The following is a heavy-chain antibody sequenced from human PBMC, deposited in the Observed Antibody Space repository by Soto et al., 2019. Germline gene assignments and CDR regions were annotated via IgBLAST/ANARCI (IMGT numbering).Heavy chain of an antibody. D-gene: IGHD2-21*02. Sequence: PSETLSLTCAVYGGSFSGYYWSWIRQPPGKGLEWIGEINHSGSTNYNPSLKSRVTISVDTSKNQFSLKLSSVTAADTAVYFFARGPYCGGDCLTYWFDPWGQGTLVTVSS. CDR2: INHSGST. CDR3: ARGPYCGGDCLTYWFDP. J-gene: IGHJ5*02. V-gene: IGHV4-34*01. CDR1: GGSFSGYY.